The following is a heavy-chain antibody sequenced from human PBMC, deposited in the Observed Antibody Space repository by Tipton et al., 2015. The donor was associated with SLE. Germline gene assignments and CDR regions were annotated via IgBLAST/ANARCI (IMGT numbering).Heavy chain of an antibody. Sequence: SLRLSCAASGFTFSSYAMHWVRQAPGKGLEWVAVISYDGSNKYYADSVKGRFTISRDNSKNTLYLQMNSLRAEDTAVYYCAVERPIVGATNYWGQGTLVTVPS. J-gene: IGHJ4*02. CDR3: AVERPIVGATNY. CDR1: GFTFSSYA. CDR2: ISYDGSNK. V-gene: IGHV3-30*04. D-gene: IGHD1-26*01.